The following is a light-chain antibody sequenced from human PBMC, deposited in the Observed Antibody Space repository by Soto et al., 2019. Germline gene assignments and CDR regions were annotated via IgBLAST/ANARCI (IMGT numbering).Light chain of an antibody. CDR3: QQSYSVPLT. V-gene: IGKV1-39*01. CDR2: SIS. CDR1: QPISDF. J-gene: IGKJ4*01. Sequence: DIQMTQSPTSLSACVGDNVTITCRASQPISDFLNCYQQKPGKAPVLLIYSISKLHSGVPSRFSGSGSGTDFTLTISRLQPDDFSTYYCQQSYSVPLTFGGGTNVEIK.